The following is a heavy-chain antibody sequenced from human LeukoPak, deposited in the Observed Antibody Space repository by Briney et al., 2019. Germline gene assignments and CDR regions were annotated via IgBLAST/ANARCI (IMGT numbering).Heavy chain of an antibody. CDR1: EYTFSVYH. D-gene: IGHD2-21*01. V-gene: IGHV1-2*02. Sequence: VASVKVSCKSSEYTFSVYHIHWVRQAPGQGLEWMAWINPDSGDTNYAQKFQGRVTMTRDTSTSTVYMELSSLRSEDTAVYYCARDESTSILWWWGQGTLVTVSS. CDR2: INPDSGDT. J-gene: IGHJ1*01. CDR3: ARDESTSILWW.